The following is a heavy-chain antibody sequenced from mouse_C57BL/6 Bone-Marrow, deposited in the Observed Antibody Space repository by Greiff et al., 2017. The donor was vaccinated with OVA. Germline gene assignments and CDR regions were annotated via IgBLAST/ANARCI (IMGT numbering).Heavy chain of an antibody. D-gene: IGHD1-1*01. J-gene: IGHJ2*01. CDR1: GYSITSGYD. Sequence: ESGPGMVKPSQSLSLTCTVTGYSITSGYDWHWIRHFPGNKLEWMGYISYSGSTNYNPSLKSRISITHDTSKNHFFLKLNSVTTKDTATYYCARELRFYYFDCWGQGTTLTVSS. CDR3: ARELRFYYFDC. CDR2: ISYSGST. V-gene: IGHV3-1*01.